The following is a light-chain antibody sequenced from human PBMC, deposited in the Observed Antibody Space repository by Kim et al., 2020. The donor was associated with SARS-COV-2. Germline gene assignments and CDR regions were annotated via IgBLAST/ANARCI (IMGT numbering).Light chain of an antibody. V-gene: IGKV3-15*01. CDR2: GAS. Sequence: EIVLTQSPATLSVSPGERATLSCRASQSVGSNLAWYQHKPGQAPRLLIYGASTRATGLPARFSGSGFGTEFTLSISSLQSEDFAVYYCKTYKSWYTFGERSQVGIK. J-gene: IGKJ1*01. CDR1: QSVGSN. CDR3: KTYKSWYT.